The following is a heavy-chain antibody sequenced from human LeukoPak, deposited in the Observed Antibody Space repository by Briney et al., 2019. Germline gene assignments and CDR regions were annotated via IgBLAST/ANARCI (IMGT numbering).Heavy chain of an antibody. D-gene: IGHD6-13*01. CDR2: IKQDGSDK. CDR1: GFTFTKYW. CDR3: ARGYSSSWYEYFQH. Sequence: GDSLRLSCAASGFTFTKYWMTWVRQAPGKGLEWVGNIKQDGSDKNYMDSVKGRFTISRDNTKNSVYLQMSSLRAEDTAVYYCARGYSSSWYEYFQHWGQGTLVTVSS. V-gene: IGHV3-7*01. J-gene: IGHJ1*01.